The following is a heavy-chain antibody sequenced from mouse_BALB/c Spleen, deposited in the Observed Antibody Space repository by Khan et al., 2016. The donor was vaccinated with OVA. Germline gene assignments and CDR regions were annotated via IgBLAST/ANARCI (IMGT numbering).Heavy chain of an antibody. CDR1: GYTFTDYA. Sequence: QVQLQQSGPELVRPGVSVKISCKGSGYTFTDYAMYWVKQSHAKSLEWIGLISTYSGSTNYNQKFKGKVTMTVDKSSSAAYMELARLTSEDSATNYCARPAYDGYYDYWGQGTALTVSS. V-gene: IGHV1S137*01. CDR2: ISTYSGST. CDR3: ARPAYDGYYDY. J-gene: IGHJ2*01. D-gene: IGHD2-3*01.